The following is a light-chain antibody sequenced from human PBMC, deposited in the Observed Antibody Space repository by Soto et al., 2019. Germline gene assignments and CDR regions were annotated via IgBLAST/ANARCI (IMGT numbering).Light chain of an antibody. J-gene: IGKJ5*01. Sequence: DIQMTQSPSSASASVGDRVIITCRASQNINNWLAWYQQKPGKAPKLLIYGASGLQTGVPPRFSGSGSGTEFTLTISSLQPEDFATYYCQQANSFPITFGQGTRLDIK. CDR2: GAS. CDR1: QNINNW. CDR3: QQANSFPIT. V-gene: IGKV1-12*01.